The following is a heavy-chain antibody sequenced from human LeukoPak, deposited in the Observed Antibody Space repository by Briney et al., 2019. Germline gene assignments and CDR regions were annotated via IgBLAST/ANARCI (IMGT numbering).Heavy chain of an antibody. CDR1: GGSITSYH. J-gene: IGHJ4*02. CDR2: IYTSGST. V-gene: IGHV4-4*08. D-gene: IGHD3-3*01. CDR3: ARGVPEYYDFWSGYFYYFDY. Sequence: SETLSLTCTVSGGSITSYHYSWIRQPPGKGLEWIGYIYTSGSTDYNPSLKSRVTMSVDTSKNQFSLKLTSVTAADTAVYYCARGVPEYYDFWSGYFYYFDYWGQGTLVTVSS.